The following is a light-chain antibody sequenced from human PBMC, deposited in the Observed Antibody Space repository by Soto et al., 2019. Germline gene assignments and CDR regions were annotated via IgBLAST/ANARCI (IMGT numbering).Light chain of an antibody. V-gene: IGKV3D-20*02. CDR3: QQRGHWPRT. J-gene: IGKJ1*01. CDR1: QSVSSSY. Sequence: EIVLTQSPGTLSLSPGERATLSCRASQSVSSSYLAWYQQKPGQAPRLLIFEASKRATGIPDRISGSGSGTDFTLTISSLEPEDFAVYYCQQRGHWPRTFGQGTKVEMK. CDR2: EAS.